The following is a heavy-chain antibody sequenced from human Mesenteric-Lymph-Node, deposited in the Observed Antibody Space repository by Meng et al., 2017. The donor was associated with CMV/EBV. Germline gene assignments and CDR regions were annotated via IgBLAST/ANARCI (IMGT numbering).Heavy chain of an antibody. V-gene: IGHV7-4-1*02. J-gene: IGHJ4*02. CDR3: ARSSGYSEY. Sequence: KVSCKVSGYTFTMYGINWVRQAPGQGLEWMGWINTKTGAPTYAQGFTGRFVFSLDTSVTTAYLQITSLKAEDTAVYYCARSSGYSEYWGQGTLVTVSS. CDR2: INTKTGAP. D-gene: IGHD3-22*01. CDR1: GYTFTMYG.